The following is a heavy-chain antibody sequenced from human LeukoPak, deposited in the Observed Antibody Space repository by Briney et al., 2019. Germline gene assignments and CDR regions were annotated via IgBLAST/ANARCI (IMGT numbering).Heavy chain of an antibody. CDR1: GYSFTAYW. CDR2: INPNSGGT. V-gene: IGHV1-2*02. Sequence: ASVKVSCKPSGYSFTAYWIHWVRQAPGQGLEWMGWINPNSGGTNYAQKFQGRVTMTRDTSISTAYMELSRLRSDDTAVYYCARDRAPGFDYWGQGTLVTVSS. J-gene: IGHJ4*02. CDR3: ARDRAPGFDY.